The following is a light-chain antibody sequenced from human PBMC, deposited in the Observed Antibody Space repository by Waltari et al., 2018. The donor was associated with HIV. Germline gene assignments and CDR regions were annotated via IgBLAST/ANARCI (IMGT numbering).Light chain of an antibody. CDR2: GAS. J-gene: IGKJ1*01. Sequence: EIVMTQSPATMSVSPGERATLSCRASQSVSSNLAWYQQKPGQAPRLLIYGASTRATGIPARFSGSGSGTEFTLTIGSLQSEDFAVYYCQQYNTWPRTFGQGTKVEIK. CDR1: QSVSSN. CDR3: QQYNTWPRT. V-gene: IGKV3-15*01.